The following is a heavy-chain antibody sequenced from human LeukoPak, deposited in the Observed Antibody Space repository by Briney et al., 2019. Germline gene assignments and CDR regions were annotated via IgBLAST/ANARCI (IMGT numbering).Heavy chain of an antibody. V-gene: IGHV4-61*01. CDR1: GGSISSGSYY. Sequence: SETLSLTCTVSGGSISSGSYYWSWIRQPPGKGLEWIGYIDYSGSTNYNPSLKSRVTISVDTSKKQFSLKLSSVTAADTAVYYCARWSGYYFYWGQGTLVTVSS. CDR2: IDYSGST. D-gene: IGHD3-3*01. J-gene: IGHJ4*02. CDR3: ARWSGYYFY.